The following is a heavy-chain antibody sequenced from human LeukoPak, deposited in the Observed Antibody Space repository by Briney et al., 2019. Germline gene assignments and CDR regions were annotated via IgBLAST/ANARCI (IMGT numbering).Heavy chain of an antibody. CDR1: GFTFSSYS. D-gene: IGHD3-3*01. CDR3: ARAIHYDFWSGSYNWFDP. J-gene: IGHJ5*02. Sequence: GGSLRLSCAASGFTFSSYSMNWVRQAPGKGLEWVLYISSSSSTIYYADSVKGRFTISRDNAKNSLYLQMNSLRDEDTAVYCCARAIHYDFWSGSYNWFDPWGQGTLVTVSS. V-gene: IGHV3-48*02. CDR2: ISSSSSTI.